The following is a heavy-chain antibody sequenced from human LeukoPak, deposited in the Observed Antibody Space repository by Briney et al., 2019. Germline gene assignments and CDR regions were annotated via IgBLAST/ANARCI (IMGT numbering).Heavy chain of an antibody. Sequence: GASVKVSCKASGYSFINYYMHWVRQAPGQGLEWMGWINPNSGGTNYAQKFQGRVTMTRDTSISTAYMELSRLRSDDTAVYYCARAAIVIAARPDAFDIWGQGTMVTVSS. CDR2: INPNSGGT. J-gene: IGHJ3*02. CDR3: ARAAIVIAARPDAFDI. V-gene: IGHV1-2*02. D-gene: IGHD6-6*01. CDR1: GYSFINYY.